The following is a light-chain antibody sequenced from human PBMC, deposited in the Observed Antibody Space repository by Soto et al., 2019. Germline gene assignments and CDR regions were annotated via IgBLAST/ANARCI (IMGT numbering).Light chain of an antibody. CDR2: GAS. CDR1: QSVTSGY. V-gene: IGKV3-20*01. CDR3: QQYAKSPWM. Sequence: EIVLTQSPGTLSLSPGERATLSCRASQSVTSGYLAWYQQKPGQAPRLLIYGASRRATGIPDRFSGSGSGTDFTLTISSLEPEDFAVYYCQQYAKSPWMFGQGTKVEIK. J-gene: IGKJ1*01.